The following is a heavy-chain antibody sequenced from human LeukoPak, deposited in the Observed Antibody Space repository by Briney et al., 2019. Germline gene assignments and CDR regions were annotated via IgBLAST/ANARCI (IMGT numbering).Heavy chain of an antibody. D-gene: IGHD1-26*01. Sequence: GGSLRLSCEASGFIFRSNWMHWVRQAPGKGLVWVSRINEDGSTTNHADSVKGRFTISRDNVKNTLYMEMNSLRAEDTAVYYCVRDLGGRSGHWGQGTLVTVSS. V-gene: IGHV3-74*01. CDR1: GFIFRSNW. CDR3: VRDLGGRSGH. J-gene: IGHJ4*02. CDR2: INEDGSTT.